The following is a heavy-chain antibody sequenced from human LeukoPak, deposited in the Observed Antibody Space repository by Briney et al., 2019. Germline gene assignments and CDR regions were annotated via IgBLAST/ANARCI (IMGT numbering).Heavy chain of an antibody. CDR1: GFTVTNNY. D-gene: IGHD4-17*01. J-gene: IGHJ2*01. V-gene: IGHV3-66*01. Sequence: GGSLRLSCAASGFTVTNNYMTWVRQAPGKGLEWVSTIYSGDSTNSADSVKGRITISRDNSKNTLYLQMNNLRAEDTAVYYCAKDASPTVTTAYWYFDLWGRGTLVTVSS. CDR2: IYSGDST. CDR3: AKDASPTVTTAYWYFDL.